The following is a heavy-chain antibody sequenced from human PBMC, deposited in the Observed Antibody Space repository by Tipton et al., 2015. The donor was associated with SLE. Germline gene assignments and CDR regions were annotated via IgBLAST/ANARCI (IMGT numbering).Heavy chain of an antibody. J-gene: IGHJ2*01. V-gene: IGHV4-59*11. Sequence: TLSLTCTVSGGSISSHYWSWIRQSPGKGLEWIGYIYYTGGTNYNLSLKSRVTISIDTSKNQFSLKLNSVTAADTAVYYCARGVRIAVVKGWYFDLWGRGTLVTVSS. CDR2: IYYTGGT. CDR1: GGSISSHY. CDR3: ARGVRIAVVKGWYFDL. D-gene: IGHD6-19*01.